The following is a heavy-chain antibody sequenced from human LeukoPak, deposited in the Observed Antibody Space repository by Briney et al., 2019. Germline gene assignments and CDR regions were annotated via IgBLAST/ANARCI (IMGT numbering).Heavy chain of an antibody. CDR3: AKDLSARITMIVVEGGFDY. CDR1: GFTVSSNY. Sequence: GGSLRLSCAASGFTVSSNYMSWVRQAPGKGLEWVSVIYSGGSTYYADSVKGRFTISGDNSKNTLYLQMNSLRAEDTAVYYCAKDLSARITMIVVEGGFDYWGQGTLVTVSS. V-gene: IGHV3-53*01. D-gene: IGHD3-22*01. J-gene: IGHJ4*02. CDR2: IYSGGST.